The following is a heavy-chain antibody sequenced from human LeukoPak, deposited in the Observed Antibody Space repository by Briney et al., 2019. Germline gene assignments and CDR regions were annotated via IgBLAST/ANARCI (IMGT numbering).Heavy chain of an antibody. CDR2: IKSKADGETT. J-gene: IGHJ4*02. CDR1: RFTFSNAW. D-gene: IGHD4/OR15-4a*01. V-gene: IGHV3-15*01. CDR3: AIDEPNYAPYDFDY. Sequence: GGSTRLSCAASRFTFSNAWMNWVRQAPGKGLEWVGRIKSKADGETTDYAAPVKGRFTISRDDSNNMVYLQMNSLKIEDTAVYYCAIDEPNYAPYDFDYWGQGTLVTVSS.